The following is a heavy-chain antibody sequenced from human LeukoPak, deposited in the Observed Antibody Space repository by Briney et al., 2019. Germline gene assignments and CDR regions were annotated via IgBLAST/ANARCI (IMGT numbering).Heavy chain of an antibody. CDR2: IIPIFGTA. V-gene: IGHV1-69*06. CDR1: GGTFSSYA. Sequence: SVKVSCKASGGTFSSYAISWVRQAPGQGLEWMGGIIPIFGTANYAQKFQGRVTITADKSTSTAYMELSSLRSEDTAVYYCAGLDGGITGTTWGQGTLVTVSS. D-gene: IGHD1-7*01. CDR3: AGLDGGITGTT. J-gene: IGHJ5*02.